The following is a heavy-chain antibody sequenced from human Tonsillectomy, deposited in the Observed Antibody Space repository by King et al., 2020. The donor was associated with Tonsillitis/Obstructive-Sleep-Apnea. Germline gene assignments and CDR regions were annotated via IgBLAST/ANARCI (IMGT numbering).Heavy chain of an antibody. D-gene: IGHD1-26*01. CDR3: ARERYSGSYGFDY. CDR2: INHSGST. CDR1: GGSFSGYY. V-gene: IGHV4-34*01. Sequence: VQLQQWGAGLLKPSETLSLTCAVYGGSFSGYYWSWIRQPPGKGLEWIGEINHSGSTNYNPSLKSRVTISVDTSKNQFSLKLSSVTAADTAVYYCARERYSGSYGFDYWGQGPLVTVSS. J-gene: IGHJ4*02.